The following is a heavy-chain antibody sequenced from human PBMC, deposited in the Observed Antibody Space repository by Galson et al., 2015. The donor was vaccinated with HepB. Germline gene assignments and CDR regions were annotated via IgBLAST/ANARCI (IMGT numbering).Heavy chain of an antibody. CDR3: YDGHYSGR. Sequence: SLRLSCAASGLTFHNHWMNWVRHTPGKGLEWVASMKQDGTEKYYVASVRGRFTISGDTAKNSLFLQMNSLRAEDTAVYHCYDGHYSGRWGRGTQVTVSS. CDR2: MKQDGTEK. CDR1: GLTFHNHW. V-gene: IGHV3-7*01. J-gene: IGHJ4*02. D-gene: IGHD4-17*01.